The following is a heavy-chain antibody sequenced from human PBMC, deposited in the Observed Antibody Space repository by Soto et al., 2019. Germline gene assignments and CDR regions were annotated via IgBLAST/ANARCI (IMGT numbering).Heavy chain of an antibody. Sequence: PSETLSLTCAVSGGSINSGGYSWSWIRQPPGKGLEWIGYIYHSGSTYYTPSLKSRVTISVDRPKNQFSLKLSSVTAADTAVYYCARLDSSGYYAGFDPWGQGTLVTVSS. CDR2: IYHSGST. CDR3: ARLDSSGYYAGFDP. J-gene: IGHJ5*02. CDR1: GGSINSGGYS. V-gene: IGHV4-30-2*01. D-gene: IGHD3-22*01.